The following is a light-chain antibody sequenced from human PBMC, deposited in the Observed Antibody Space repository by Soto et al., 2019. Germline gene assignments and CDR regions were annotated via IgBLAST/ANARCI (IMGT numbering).Light chain of an antibody. V-gene: IGLV7-43*01. CDR1: TGAVTSGHH. CDR2: STD. J-gene: IGLJ2*01. Sequence: QAVVTQESSLTVSPGGTVTLTCASSTGAVTSGHHPHWLQQKPGQAPRTVIYSTDNKQDWTPARFAGSLLGVKAALTVSGVKTEDEAEYYCLFYYGGAQPHWVFGGGTQLTVL. CDR3: LFYYGGAQPHWV.